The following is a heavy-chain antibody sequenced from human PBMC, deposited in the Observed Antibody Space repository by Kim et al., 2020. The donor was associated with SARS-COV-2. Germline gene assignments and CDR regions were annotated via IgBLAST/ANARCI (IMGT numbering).Heavy chain of an antibody. V-gene: IGHV3-23*01. D-gene: IGHD4-17*01. Sequence: GGSLRLSCVASGFTFTTYTMNWVRPAPGKGLEWVSGISGGGGSTYYADSVKGRFTISRDSSKNTLYLQMNNLRVEDTAVYYCAKELRVTTHTAGVDFLDSWGQGTLVAVSS. CDR2: ISGGGGST. CDR1: GFTFTTYT. CDR3: AKELRVTTHTAGVDFLDS. J-gene: IGHJ5*02.